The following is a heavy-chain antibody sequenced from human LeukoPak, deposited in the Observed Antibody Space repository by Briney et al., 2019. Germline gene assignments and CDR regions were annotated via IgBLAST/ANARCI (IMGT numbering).Heavy chain of an antibody. CDR3: ARAAGAYYYYYMDV. J-gene: IGHJ6*03. CDR2: IYYSGST. D-gene: IGHD6-19*01. CDR1: GGSISSYY. V-gene: IGHV4-59*01. Sequence: SETLSLTCTVSGGSISSYYWSWIRQPPGKGLEWIGYIYYSGSTSYNPSLKSRVTISVDTSKNQFSLKLSSVTAADTAVYYCARAAGAYYYYYMDVWGKGTTVTISS.